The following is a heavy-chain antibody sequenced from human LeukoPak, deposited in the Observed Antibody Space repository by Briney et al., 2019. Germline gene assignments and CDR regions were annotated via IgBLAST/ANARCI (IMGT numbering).Heavy chain of an antibody. CDR3: ARAYPNYYYYYMDV. CDR1: GFTFSSYA. V-gene: IGHV3-30*01. CDR2: ISYDGSDK. J-gene: IGHJ6*03. Sequence: GGSLRLSCAASGFTFSSYAMHWVRPAPGKGLEWVAVISYDGSDKYYADSVKGRFTISRDNSKNTLYLQMNSLRAEDTAVYYCARAYPNYYYYYMDVWGKGTTVTVSS.